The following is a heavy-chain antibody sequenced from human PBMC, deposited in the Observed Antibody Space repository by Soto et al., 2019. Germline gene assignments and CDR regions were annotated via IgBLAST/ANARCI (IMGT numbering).Heavy chain of an antibody. V-gene: IGHV4-30-4*01. CDR1: GDSISSSNNY. J-gene: IGHJ5*02. CDR2: ISYSGTT. CDR3: ARGRGYSYGLDP. Sequence: QVQLQESGPGLVKPSQTLSLTCTVSGDSISSSNNYWSWIRQPPGGGLEWIGFISYSGTTSYSPSLKRRLAISLDTSKNQFSLGLSSVTAADTAVYYCARGRGYSYGLDPWGQGTLVTVSS. D-gene: IGHD5-18*01.